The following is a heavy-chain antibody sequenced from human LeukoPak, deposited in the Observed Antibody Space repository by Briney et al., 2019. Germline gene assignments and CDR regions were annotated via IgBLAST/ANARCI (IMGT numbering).Heavy chain of an antibody. V-gene: IGHV3-21*01. D-gene: IGHD6-13*01. CDR2: ISSSSSYI. CDR3: ARENRPYSSSWYIDY. J-gene: IGHJ4*02. CDR1: GFTFSSYA. Sequence: PGGSLRLSCAASGFTFSSYAMSWVRQAPGKGLEWVSSISSSSSYIYYADSVKGRFTISRDNAKNSLYLQMNSLRAEDTAVYYCARENRPYSSSWYIDYWGQGTLVTVSS.